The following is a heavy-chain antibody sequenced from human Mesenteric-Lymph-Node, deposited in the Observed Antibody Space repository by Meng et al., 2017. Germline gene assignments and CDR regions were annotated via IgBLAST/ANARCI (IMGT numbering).Heavy chain of an antibody. CDR2: IYHSGST. Sequence: HVHLTGSGPGLVKPSQTPSLTCTVSGGSISSGDYYWSWIRQPPGKGLEWIGAIYHSGSTSYNPSLQSRVTMFVDTSKNQFSLMLTSVTATDTAVYYCARRRGGSGRDCWGQGTLVTVSS. J-gene: IGHJ4*02. CDR3: ARRRGGSGRDC. V-gene: IGHV4-30-4*01. D-gene: IGHD3-10*01. CDR1: GGSISSGDYY.